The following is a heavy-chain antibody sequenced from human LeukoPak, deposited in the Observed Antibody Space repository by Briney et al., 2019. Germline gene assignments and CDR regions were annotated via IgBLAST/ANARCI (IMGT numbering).Heavy chain of an antibody. J-gene: IGHJ5*02. CDR1: GGSISSYY. D-gene: IGHD2-2*01. V-gene: IGHV4-59*12. CDR3: ARGLPTPRLANIVVVPAALNWFDP. CDR2: IYYSGST. Sequence: SETLSLTCTVSGGSISSYYWSWIRQPPGKGLEWIGYIYYSGSTNYNPSLKSRVTISVDTSKNQFSLKLSSVTAADTAVYYCARGLPTPRLANIVVVPAALNWFDPWGQGTLVTVSS.